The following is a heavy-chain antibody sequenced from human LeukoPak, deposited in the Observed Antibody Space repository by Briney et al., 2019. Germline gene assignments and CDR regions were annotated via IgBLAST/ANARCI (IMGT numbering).Heavy chain of an antibody. CDR1: GFTFSNAW. CDR3: QIMITFGGVIVSDY. CDR2: IKSKTDGGTT. J-gene: IGHJ4*02. D-gene: IGHD3-16*02. Sequence: PGGSLRLSCAASGFTFSNAWMSWVRQAPGKGLEWVGRIKSKTDGGTTVYAAPVKGRFTISRDDSKNTLYLQMNSLKTEDTAVYYCQIMITFGGVIVSDYWGQGTLVTVSS. V-gene: IGHV3-15*01.